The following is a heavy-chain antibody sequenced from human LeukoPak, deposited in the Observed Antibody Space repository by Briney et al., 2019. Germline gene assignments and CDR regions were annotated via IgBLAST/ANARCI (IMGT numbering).Heavy chain of an antibody. Sequence: SETLSLTCAVYGGSFIGYYWSWIRQPPGKGLEWIGEINHSGSTNYNPSLKSRVTISVDTSKNQFSLKLSSVTAADTAVYYCARGPHDYVWGSYRYQHAFDIWGQGTMVTVSS. CDR1: GGSFIGYY. V-gene: IGHV4-34*01. CDR3: ARGPHDYVWGSYRYQHAFDI. CDR2: INHSGST. J-gene: IGHJ3*02. D-gene: IGHD3-16*02.